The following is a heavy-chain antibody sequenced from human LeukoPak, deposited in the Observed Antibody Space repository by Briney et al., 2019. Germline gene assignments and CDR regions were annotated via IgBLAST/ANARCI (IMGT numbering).Heavy chain of an antibody. D-gene: IGHD2-2*01. CDR1: GGTFSSYA. CDR3: ARSYDCSSTSCPIYYYYYMDV. J-gene: IGHJ6*03. CDR2: IIPIFGTA. V-gene: IGHV1-69*13. Sequence: ASVKVSCKASGGTFSSYAISWVRQAPGQGLEWMGGIIPIFGTANYAQKFQGRVTITADESTSTAYMELSSLRSEDTAVYYCARSYDCSSTSCPIYYYYYMDVWGKGTTVSISS.